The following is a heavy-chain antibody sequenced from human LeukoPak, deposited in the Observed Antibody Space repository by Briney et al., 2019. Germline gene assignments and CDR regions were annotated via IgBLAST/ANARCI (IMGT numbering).Heavy chain of an antibody. D-gene: IGHD3-3*01. J-gene: IGHJ4*02. V-gene: IGHV1-3*01. Sequence: ASVKVSCKASGYTFTSYAMHWVRQAPGQRLEWMGWINAGNGNTKYSQEFQGRVTMTRDTSITTAYMELSRLTSDDTAVYYCARDLGYSRRYYDFSDWGQGTLVTVSS. CDR3: ARDLGYSRRYYDFSD. CDR2: INAGNGNT. CDR1: GYTFTSYA.